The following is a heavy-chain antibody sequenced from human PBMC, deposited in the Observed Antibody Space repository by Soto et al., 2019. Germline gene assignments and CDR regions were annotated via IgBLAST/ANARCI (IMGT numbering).Heavy chain of an antibody. CDR3: ARQPESTSYFDY. Sequence: VGASETLSLTCTVSGGSISSDFWGWIRQAPGKGLEWIGNVYQSGTTRLNPSLKSRVSIFVDRSKNQFSLELNSATAADRAVYYCARQPESTSYFDYWGQGILVTVSS. J-gene: IGHJ4*02. D-gene: IGHD2-2*01. CDR1: GGSISSDF. CDR2: VYQSGTT. V-gene: IGHV4-39*01.